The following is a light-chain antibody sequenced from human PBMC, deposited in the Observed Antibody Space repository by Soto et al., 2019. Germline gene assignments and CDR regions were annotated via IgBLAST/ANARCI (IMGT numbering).Light chain of an antibody. Sequence: EIVLTQSPATLSLSPGERATLSCRASQSVSSYLAWYQQKPGQAPRLLIHDASNRATGIPARFSGSGSGTYFTLTISSLAPEDFAVYYCQQRSNWPPIFTFGPGTKVDIK. CDR1: QSVSSY. CDR3: QQRSNWPPIFT. V-gene: IGKV3-11*01. J-gene: IGKJ3*01. CDR2: DAS.